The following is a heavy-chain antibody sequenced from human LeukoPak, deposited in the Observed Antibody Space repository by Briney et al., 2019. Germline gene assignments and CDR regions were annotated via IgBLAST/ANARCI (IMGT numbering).Heavy chain of an antibody. Sequence: GGSLRLSCAASGFTFSSCWMSWVRQAPGKGLEWVASIIPDGSAKYYVDSVKGRFTISRDNAKNSLYLQVNSLRIEDTAVYYRVDVDTSAWGQGTLVTVSS. CDR3: VDVDTSA. V-gene: IGHV3-7*01. CDR2: IIPDGSAK. D-gene: IGHD5-12*01. J-gene: IGHJ5*02. CDR1: GFTFSSCW.